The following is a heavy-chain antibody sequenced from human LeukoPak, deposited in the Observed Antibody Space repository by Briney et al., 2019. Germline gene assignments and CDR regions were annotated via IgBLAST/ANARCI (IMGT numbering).Heavy chain of an antibody. CDR1: GFTFSSYD. V-gene: IGHV3-53*01. D-gene: IGHD3-10*01. J-gene: IGHJ4*02. Sequence: TGGSLRLSCAASGFTFSSYDMHWVRQATGKGLEWVSVIYSGGSTYYADSVKGRFTISRDNSRNTLYLQMNSLRAEDTAVYYCARDVEVRGIIREYYFDSWGQGTLVTVSS. CDR2: IYSGGST. CDR3: ARDVEVRGIIREYYFDS.